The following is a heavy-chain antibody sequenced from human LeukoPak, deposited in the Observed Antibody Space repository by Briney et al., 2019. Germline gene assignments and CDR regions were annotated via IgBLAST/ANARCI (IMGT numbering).Heavy chain of an antibody. J-gene: IGHJ4*02. CDR1: GFTFGSYA. D-gene: IGHD2-15*01. Sequence: GGSLRLSCAASGFTFGSYAMSWVRQAPGKGLEWVSSISGRGAGTYYADSVKGRFTISRDNSKNTLYLQMNSLRAEDTAVYYCAKSTVVVAARANFDYWGQGTLVTVSS. V-gene: IGHV3-23*01. CDR2: ISGRGAGT. CDR3: AKSTVVVAARANFDY.